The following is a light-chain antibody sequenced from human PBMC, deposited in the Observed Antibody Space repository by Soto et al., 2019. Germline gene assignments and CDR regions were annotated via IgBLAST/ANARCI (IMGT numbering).Light chain of an antibody. CDR3: QQYHNWPPQYT. CDR1: QSIADN. V-gene: IGKV3-15*01. CDR2: GAF. J-gene: IGKJ2*01. Sequence: EIVMTQSPATLSVSPGERVTLSCRASQSIADNLAWFQQKSGQAPRLLIHGAFKRATGVPGRFTGSGSGTEFTLTISSLQSEDSAVYYCQQYHNWPPQYTFGQGTKLQIK.